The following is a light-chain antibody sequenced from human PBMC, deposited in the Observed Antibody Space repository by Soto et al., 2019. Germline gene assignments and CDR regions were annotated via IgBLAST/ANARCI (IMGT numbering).Light chain of an antibody. Sequence: EIVMTQSPATLSVSPGERATLSCRASQGVSNKLAWYQQRPGQAPRLLIYDASTRATAIPARFSGSGSGTEFTLTISSLQSEDFEVYYCQQYYRWPITVGQGTRLEIK. J-gene: IGKJ5*01. V-gene: IGKV3-15*01. CDR2: DAS. CDR3: QQYYRWPIT. CDR1: QGVSNK.